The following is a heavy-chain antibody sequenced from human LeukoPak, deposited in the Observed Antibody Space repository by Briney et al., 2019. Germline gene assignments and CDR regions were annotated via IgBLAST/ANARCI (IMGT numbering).Heavy chain of an antibody. V-gene: IGHV3-7*01. J-gene: IGHJ3*01. CDR2: IKPDGSDK. D-gene: IGHD4-17*01. CDR1: GFTFSTYW. CDR3: ERDLDVRYGDGVWFDAFDL. Sequence: GGSLRLSCAASGFTFSTYWMNWVRQAPGKGLEWVANIKPDGSDKYYVDSVKGRFTISRDNARNSLYLQMNSLRVEDTAVYYCERDLDVRYGDGVWFDAFDLWGQGTMVTVSS.